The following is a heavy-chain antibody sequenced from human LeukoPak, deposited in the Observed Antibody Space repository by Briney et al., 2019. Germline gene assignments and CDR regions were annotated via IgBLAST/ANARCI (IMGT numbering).Heavy chain of an antibody. Sequence: PGGSLRLSCAASGFTSDDHGMSWVRQAPGKGLEWVSGINWNGGSTGYADSVKGRFTISRGNAKNSLYLQMNSLRAEDTALYYCARASYGSGNYYYGMDVWGQGTTVTVSS. D-gene: IGHD3-10*01. J-gene: IGHJ6*02. V-gene: IGHV3-20*04. CDR3: ARASYGSGNYYYGMDV. CDR1: GFTSDDHG. CDR2: INWNGGST.